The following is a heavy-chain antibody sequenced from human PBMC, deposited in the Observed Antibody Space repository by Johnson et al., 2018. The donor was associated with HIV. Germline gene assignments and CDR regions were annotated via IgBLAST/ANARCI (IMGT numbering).Heavy chain of an antibody. CDR1: GFTFSTYW. CDR2: IYSGGST. J-gene: IGHJ3*02. V-gene: IGHV3-66*01. Sequence: MQLVESGGGVVQPGRSLKLSCAASGFTFSTYWMSWVRQAPGKGLEWVSVIYSGGSTYYADSVKGRFTISRDNSKNTLYLQMNSLRAEDTAVYYCARDKGIAAAATDDAFDIWGQGTMVTVSS. D-gene: IGHD6-13*01. CDR3: ARDKGIAAAATDDAFDI.